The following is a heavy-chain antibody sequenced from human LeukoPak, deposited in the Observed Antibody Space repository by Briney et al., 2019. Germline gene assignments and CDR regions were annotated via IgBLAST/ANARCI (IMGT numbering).Heavy chain of an antibody. J-gene: IGHJ4*02. V-gene: IGHV5-51*01. Sequence: GESLKISCKASEYRFTSCWVAWVRQMPGKGLEWMGIIHPSDSATAYSPALQGRVTFSVDKSINTAYLQWTNLKTSDAAIYYCAIPVGETLHYWGQGTLVAVSS. CDR2: IHPSDSAT. CDR1: EYRFTSCW. CDR3: AIPVGETLHY. D-gene: IGHD1-26*01.